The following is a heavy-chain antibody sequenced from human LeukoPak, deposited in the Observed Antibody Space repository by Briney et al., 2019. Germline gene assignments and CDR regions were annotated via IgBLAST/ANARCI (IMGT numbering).Heavy chain of an antibody. Sequence: GGSLRLSCAASGFTFSSYGMHWVRQAPGKGLEWVAVISYDGSNKYYADSVKGRFTIPRDNSKNTLYLQMNSLRAEDTAVYYCAKAHWDILTGYYFSRYGMDVWGQGTTVTVSS. CDR1: GFTFSSYG. D-gene: IGHD3-9*01. V-gene: IGHV3-30*18. CDR2: ISYDGSNK. CDR3: AKAHWDILTGYYFSRYGMDV. J-gene: IGHJ6*02.